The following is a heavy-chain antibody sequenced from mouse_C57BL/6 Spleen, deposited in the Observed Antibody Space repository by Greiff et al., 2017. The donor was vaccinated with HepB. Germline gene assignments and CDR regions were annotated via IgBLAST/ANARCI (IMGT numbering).Heavy chain of an antibody. D-gene: IGHD3-2*02. Sequence: VQLQQSGAELVRPGASVKLSCTASGFNIKDDYMPWVKQRPEQGLEWIGWIDPENGDTEYASKFQGKAAITADTSSNTAYLHLSSLTSEDTAVYYCTALDSAGKGDFDYWGQGTTLTVSS. V-gene: IGHV14-4*01. CDR1: GFNIKDDY. J-gene: IGHJ2*01. CDR2: IDPENGDT. CDR3: TALDSAGKGDFDY.